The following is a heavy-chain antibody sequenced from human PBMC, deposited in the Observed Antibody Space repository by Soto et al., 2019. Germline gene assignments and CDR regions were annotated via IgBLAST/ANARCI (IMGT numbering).Heavy chain of an antibody. J-gene: IGHJ5*02. D-gene: IGHD6-19*01. CDR2: IYYSGST. Sequence: SETLSLTCSVSGGSINSSSYFWGWVRQPPGKGLEWIGSIYYSGSTYYNPSLRSRVTISVDTSKNQFSLKLSSVTAADTAVFYCASHYRSGSRNWCDQWRQGTPVTVSS. CDR1: GGSINSSSYF. V-gene: IGHV4-39*01. CDR3: ASHYRSGSRNWCDQ.